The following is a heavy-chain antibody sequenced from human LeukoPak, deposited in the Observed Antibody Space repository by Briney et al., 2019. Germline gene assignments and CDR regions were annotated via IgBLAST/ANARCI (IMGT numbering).Heavy chain of an antibody. V-gene: IGHV3-66*01. CDR2: IYSGGST. D-gene: IGHD2-15*01. J-gene: IGHJ4*02. Sequence: GGSLRLSCGASGFTVSSNYMSWVRQAPGKGLEWVSVIYSGGSTYYADSVKGRFTISRDNSKNTLYLQMNSLRAEDTAVYYCASVPATATPYFDYWGQGTLVTVSS. CDR3: ASVPATATPYFDY. CDR1: GFTVSSNY.